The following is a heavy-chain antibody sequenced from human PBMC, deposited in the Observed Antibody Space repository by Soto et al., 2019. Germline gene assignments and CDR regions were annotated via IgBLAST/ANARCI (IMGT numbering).Heavy chain of an antibody. D-gene: IGHD3-22*01. CDR2: ISAYNGNT. CDR3: ATVSTYDSSGYYWDYYYGMDV. J-gene: IGHJ6*02. Sequence: SCKASGYTFTSYGISWVRQAPGQGVDWMGWISAYNGNTNYAQKLQGRVTMTTDTSTSTAYMELRSLRSDDTAVYYCATVSTYDSSGYYWDYYYGMDVWGQGTTVTVSS. V-gene: IGHV1-18*04. CDR1: GYTFTSYG.